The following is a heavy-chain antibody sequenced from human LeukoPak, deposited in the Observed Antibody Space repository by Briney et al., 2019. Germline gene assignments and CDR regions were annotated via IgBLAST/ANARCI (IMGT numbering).Heavy chain of an antibody. CDR3: ARATVTTVSAFDI. CDR1: GGTFSSYA. V-gene: IGHV1-69*06. J-gene: IGHJ3*02. CDR2: IIPIFGTA. D-gene: IGHD4-17*01. Sequence: GASVKVSCKASGGTFSSYAISWVRQAPGHGLEWMGGIIPIFGTANYAQKFQGRVTITADKSTSTAYMELSSLRSEDTAVYYCARATVTTVSAFDIWGQGTMVTVSS.